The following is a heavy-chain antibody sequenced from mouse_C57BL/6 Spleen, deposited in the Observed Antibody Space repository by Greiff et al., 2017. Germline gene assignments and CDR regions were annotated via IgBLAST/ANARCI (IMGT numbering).Heavy chain of an antibody. V-gene: IGHV1-50*01. J-gene: IGHJ2*01. CDR2: IDPSDSYT. Sequence: QVQLQQPGAELVKPGASVKLSCKASGYTFTSYWMQWVKQRPGQGLEWIGEIDPSDSYTNYNQKFKGKATLTVDTSSSTAYMQLSSLTSEDSAVYYCARNYVYYFDYWGQGTTLTVSS. CDR3: ARNYVYYFDY. CDR1: GYTFTSYW. D-gene: IGHD1-1*01.